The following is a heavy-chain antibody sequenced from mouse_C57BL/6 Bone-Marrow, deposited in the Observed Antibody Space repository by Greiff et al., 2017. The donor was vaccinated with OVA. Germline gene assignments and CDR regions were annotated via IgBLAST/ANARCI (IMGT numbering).Heavy chain of an antibody. CDR3: TIITTVVDYAMDY. D-gene: IGHD1-1*01. Sequence: EVQGVESGTVLARPGASVKMSCKTSGYTFTSYWMHWVKQRPGQGLEWIGAIYPGNSDTSYNQKFKGKAKLTAVTSASTAYMELSSLTNEDSAVYYCTIITTVVDYAMDYWGQGTSVTVSS. V-gene: IGHV1-5*01. J-gene: IGHJ4*01. CDR2: IYPGNSDT. CDR1: GYTFTSYW.